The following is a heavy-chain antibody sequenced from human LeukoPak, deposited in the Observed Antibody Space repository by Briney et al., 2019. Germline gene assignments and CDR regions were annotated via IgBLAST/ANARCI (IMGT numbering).Heavy chain of an antibody. CDR2: INQDGSEK. CDR3: ATHKTNYYFDY. CDR1: GFTLITYW. J-gene: IGHJ4*02. D-gene: IGHD2-8*01. V-gene: IGHV3-7*01. Sequence: PGGSLRLSCAASGFTLITYWMTWVRQAPGKGLEWVANINQDGSEKYYVGSVKGRFTISRDNAKNSLYLQMNSLRAEDTAVYYCATHKTNYYFDYWGQGTLVTVSS.